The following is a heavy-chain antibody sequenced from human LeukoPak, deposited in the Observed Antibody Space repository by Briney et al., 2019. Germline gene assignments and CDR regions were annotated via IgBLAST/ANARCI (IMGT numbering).Heavy chain of an antibody. CDR3: ARDRTMVRGVIHRAYYYYGMDV. CDR2: ISAYNGNT. Sequence: ASVKVSCKASGYTFTSYGISWVRQAPGQGLEWMGWISAYNGNTNYAQKLQGRVTMTTDTSTSTAYMELRSLRSDDTAVYYCARDRTMVRGVIHRAYYYYGMDVWAQGTRVTVSS. CDR1: GYTFTSYG. D-gene: IGHD3-10*01. J-gene: IGHJ6*02. V-gene: IGHV1-18*01.